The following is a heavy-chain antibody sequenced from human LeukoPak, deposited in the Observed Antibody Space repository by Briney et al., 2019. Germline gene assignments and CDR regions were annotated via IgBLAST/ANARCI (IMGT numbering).Heavy chain of an antibody. D-gene: IGHD3-16*02. V-gene: IGHV4-59*01. Sequence: PSETLSLTCTVSGGSISSYYWSWIRQPPGKGLEGIGYIYYSGSTNYNPSLKSRVTISVDTSKNQFSLKLSSVTAADTAVYYCARALRPSSGDYVWGSYRYRADYYGMDVWGKGTTVTVSS. CDR1: GGSISSYY. CDR2: IYYSGST. J-gene: IGHJ6*04. CDR3: ARALRPSSGDYVWGSYRYRADYYGMDV.